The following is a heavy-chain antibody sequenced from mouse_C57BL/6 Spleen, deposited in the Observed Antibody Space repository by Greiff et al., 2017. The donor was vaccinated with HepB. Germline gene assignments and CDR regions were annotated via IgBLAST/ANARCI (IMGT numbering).Heavy chain of an antibody. CDR2: IYPRDGST. D-gene: IGHD2-4*01. J-gene: IGHJ4*01. CDR3: ARKRPYYDYDVGAMDY. CDR1: GYTFTSYD. Sequence: VKLQESGPELVKPGASVKLSCKASGYTFTSYDINWVKQRPGQGLEWIGWIYPRDGSTKYNEKFKGKATLTVDTSSSTAYMELHSLTSEDSAVYFCARKRPYYDYDVGAMDYWGQGTSVTVSS. V-gene: IGHV1-85*01.